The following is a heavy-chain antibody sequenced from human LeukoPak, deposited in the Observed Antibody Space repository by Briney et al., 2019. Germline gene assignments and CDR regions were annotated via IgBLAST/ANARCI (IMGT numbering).Heavy chain of an antibody. CDR2: ISGSGGST. J-gene: IGHJ6*03. V-gene: IGHV3-23*01. D-gene: IGHD7-27*01. CDR3: ARENWGLDYYYYYMDV. CDR1: GFTFSSYA. Sequence: PGGSLRLSCAASGFTFSSYAMSWVRQAPGKGLEWVSAISGSGGSTYYADSVKGRFTISRDNSKNTLYLQMNSLRAEDTAVYYCARENWGLDYYYYYMDVWGKGTTVTVSS.